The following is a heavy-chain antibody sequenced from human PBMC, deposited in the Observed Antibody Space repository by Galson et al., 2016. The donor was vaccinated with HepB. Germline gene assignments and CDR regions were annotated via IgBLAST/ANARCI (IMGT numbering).Heavy chain of an antibody. D-gene: IGHD3-3*01. CDR2: ISYDGTYK. J-gene: IGHJ4*02. Sequence: SLRLSCAASGFSFSTYPIHWVRQAPDKGLEWVSVISYDGTYKSYADSVKGRFTISRDNSKNTLYLQMNSLTTEDTAVYYCAKEYYDFWSGSFDYWGLGALATVFS. V-gene: IGHV3-30*18. CDR1: GFSFSTYP. CDR3: AKEYYDFWSGSFDY.